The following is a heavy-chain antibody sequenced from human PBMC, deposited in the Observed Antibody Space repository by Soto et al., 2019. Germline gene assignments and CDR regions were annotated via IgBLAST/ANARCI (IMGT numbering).Heavy chain of an antibody. CDR2: IDWDDDK. CDR1: GFSLSTSGMC. CDR3: ARTSNYYYYYYMDV. J-gene: IGHJ6*03. Sequence: SGPTLVNPTQTLTLTCTFSGFSLSTSGMCVSWIRQPPGKALEWLARIDWDDDKYYSTSLKTRLTISKDTSKNRVVLTMTNMDPVDTATYYCARTSNYYYYYYMDVWGKGTTVTVSS. D-gene: IGHD4-4*01. V-gene: IGHV2-70*11.